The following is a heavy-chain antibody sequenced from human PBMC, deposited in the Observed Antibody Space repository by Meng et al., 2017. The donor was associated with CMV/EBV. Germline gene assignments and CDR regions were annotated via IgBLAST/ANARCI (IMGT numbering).Heavy chain of an antibody. CDR1: GFTFSSYA. CDR2: ISGSGGST. D-gene: IGHD3-3*01. J-gene: IGHJ3*02. Sequence: GESLKISCAASGFTFSSYAMSWVRQAPGKGLEWVSAISGSGGSTYYADSVKGRFTISRDNSKTTLYLQMNSPRADDTAVYYCASLHYDFWSGYKIDAFDIWGQGTMVTVSS. CDR3: ASLHYDFWSGYKIDAFDI. V-gene: IGHV3-23*01.